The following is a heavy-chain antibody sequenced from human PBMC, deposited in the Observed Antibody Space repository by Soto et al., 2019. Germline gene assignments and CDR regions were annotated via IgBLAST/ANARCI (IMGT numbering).Heavy chain of an antibody. V-gene: IGHV4-39*01. CDR1: GGSISTSRSY. D-gene: IGHD1-26*01. CDR3: ARPSSGATSYFDY. CDR2: IYYSGST. J-gene: IGHJ4*02. Sequence: SETLSLTCNVSGGSISTSRSYWAWIRQPPGKGLEWLASIYYSGSTYYNPSLKSRVTISVDTSKNQFSLKLSSVTAADTAVYYCARPSSGATSYFDYWGQGTLVTVSS.